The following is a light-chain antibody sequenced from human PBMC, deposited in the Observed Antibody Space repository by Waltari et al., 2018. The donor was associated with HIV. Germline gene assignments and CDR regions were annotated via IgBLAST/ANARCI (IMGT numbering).Light chain of an antibody. CDR3: QQYYSLPYT. V-gene: IGKV4-1*01. CDR2: WAS. J-gene: IGKJ2*01. CDR1: RSLLYTYNNKNS. Sequence: DVVVTQSPESLTLSVGERATLKCHSSRSLLYTYNNKNSLAWYQQKPGLRPRLLIYWASTRDSGVPDRFNGSGSGTNFTLTSSSLQAEDVAFFSCQQYYSLPYTFGQGTKLEIK.